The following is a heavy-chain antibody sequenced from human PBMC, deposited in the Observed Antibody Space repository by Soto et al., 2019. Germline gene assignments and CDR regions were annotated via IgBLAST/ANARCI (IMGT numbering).Heavy chain of an antibody. CDR2: INPSGGST. CDR1: GYTLTSYY. D-gene: IGHD6-13*01. J-gene: IGHJ6*02. CDR3: ARNLEQQLSKHYYYYGMDV. Sequence: GASVKVSCKAPGYTLTSYYMHWVRQAPGQGLEWMGIINPSGGSTNYAQKFQGRVTMTRDTSTSTVYMELSSLRSEGTAVYYCARNLEQQLSKHYYYYGMDVWGQGTTVTVSS. V-gene: IGHV1-46*03.